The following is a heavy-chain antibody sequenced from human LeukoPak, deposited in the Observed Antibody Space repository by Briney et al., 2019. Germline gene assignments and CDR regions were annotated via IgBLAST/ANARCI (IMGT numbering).Heavy chain of an antibody. Sequence: SETLSLTCAVSGGSISSSNWWSWVRQPPGKGLEWIGEIYHSGSTNYNPSLKSRVTISVDKSKNQFSLKLSSVTAADTAVYYCARDRIAAAGTGYYYYYMDVWGKGTTVTVSS. CDR2: IYHSGST. V-gene: IGHV4-4*02. J-gene: IGHJ6*03. D-gene: IGHD6-13*01. CDR1: GGSISSSNW. CDR3: ARDRIAAAGTGYYYYYMDV.